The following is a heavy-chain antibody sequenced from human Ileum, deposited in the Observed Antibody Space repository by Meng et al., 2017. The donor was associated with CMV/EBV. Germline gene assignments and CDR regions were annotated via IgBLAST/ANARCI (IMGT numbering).Heavy chain of an antibody. J-gene: IGHJ4*02. CDR1: GGSLIGTDW. D-gene: IGHD1-26*01. V-gene: IGHV4/OR15-8*02. CDR3: GDPPVGY. Sequence: QVQLQESGPGLVKPSGTLSLTCVVSGGSLIGTDWWNWVRQPPGGGLEWIGEIFHSGATNYNPSLKSRVTISIDNSKNQFSLKLTSMTAADTAVYFCGDPPVGYWGQGILVTVSS. CDR2: IFHSGAT.